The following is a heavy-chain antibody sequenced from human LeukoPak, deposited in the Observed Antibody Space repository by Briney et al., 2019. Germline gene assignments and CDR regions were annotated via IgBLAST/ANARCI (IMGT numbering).Heavy chain of an antibody. Sequence: GGSLRLSCAASGFTFSSYAMSWVRQAPGKGLEWVSAISGSGGSTYYADSVKGRFTISRDNSKNTLYLQMNSLRAEDTAVYYCARDQSVYYDSSGYWQRDAFDIWGQGTMVTVSS. CDR2: ISGSGGST. D-gene: IGHD3-22*01. J-gene: IGHJ3*02. V-gene: IGHV3-23*01. CDR1: GFTFSSYA. CDR3: ARDQSVYYDSSGYWQRDAFDI.